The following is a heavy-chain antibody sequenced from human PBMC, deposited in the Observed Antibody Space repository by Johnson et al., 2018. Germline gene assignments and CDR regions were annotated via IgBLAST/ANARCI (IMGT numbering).Heavy chain of an antibody. D-gene: IGHD6-19*01. Sequence: VQLLESGGGVVQPGRSLRLSCAASGFIFTNQGIHWVRQAPGKGLEWVAVISYDGSNKYYADSVKGRFTISRDNSKNTLYLQMNSLRAEDAAVYYCAPYSSMSAFSVDVWGKGTTVTVSS. CDR3: APYSSMSAFSVDV. V-gene: IGHV3-30*03. CDR1: GFIFTNQG. J-gene: IGHJ6*04. CDR2: ISYDGSNK.